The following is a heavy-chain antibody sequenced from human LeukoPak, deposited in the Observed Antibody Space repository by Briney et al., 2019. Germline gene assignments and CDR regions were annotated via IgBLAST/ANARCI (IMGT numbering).Heavy chain of an antibody. J-gene: IGHJ4*02. CDR3: ARVRGPYSSGWYYFDY. CDR1: GFTFSSYW. D-gene: IGHD6-19*01. Sequence: PGGSLRLSCAVSGFTFSSYWMSWVRRAPGKGLEWVANIKQDGSEKYYVDSVKGRFTISRDNAKNSLYLQMNSLRAEDTAVYYCARVRGPYSSGWYYFDYWGQGTLVTVSS. CDR2: IKQDGSEK. V-gene: IGHV3-7*03.